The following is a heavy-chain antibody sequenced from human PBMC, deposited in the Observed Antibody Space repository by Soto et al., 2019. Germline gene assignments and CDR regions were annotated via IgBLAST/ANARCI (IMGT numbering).Heavy chain of an antibody. CDR2: IYSDGKT. CDR1: GLTVGSNY. V-gene: IGHV3-66*01. J-gene: IGHJ4*02. D-gene: IGHD6-19*01. Sequence: EVQLVESGGALVQPGGSQRLSCVVSGLTVGSNYMTWVRQAPGKGLEWVSIIYSDGKTYYADSVKGRFSISRDTSKNTLYLQMNSLRVEDTAVYFCARVGITVPGNDYWGQGTLVTVSS. CDR3: ARVGITVPGNDY.